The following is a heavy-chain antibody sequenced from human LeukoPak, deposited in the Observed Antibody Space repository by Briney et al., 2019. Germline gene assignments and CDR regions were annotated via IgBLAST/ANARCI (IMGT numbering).Heavy chain of an antibody. CDR1: GYTFSAYY. D-gene: IGHD1-26*01. CDR2: INPNSGGT. V-gene: IGHV1-2*02. Sequence: ASVKVSCKASGYTFSAYYLHCVRQAPGQGLEWMGWINPNSGGTNYAQKFQGRVTMTRDTSISTAYMELSRLRADDTAVYSCARGGQGAPLVYWGQGSLVTVSS. CDR3: ARGGQGAPLVY. J-gene: IGHJ4*02.